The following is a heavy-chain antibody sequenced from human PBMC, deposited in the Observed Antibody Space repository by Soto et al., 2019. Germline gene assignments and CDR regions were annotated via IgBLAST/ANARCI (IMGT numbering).Heavy chain of an antibody. CDR2: INHSGST. CDR3: ARVWRYCSGGTCNPDEYFQH. Sequence: PSETLSLTFAVYGGSFSGYFWSWVRQPPVKGLEWIGEINHSGSTNYNPSLKSRVTISADTSKNQFSLKLSSVTAADTAVYYCARVWRYCSGGTCNPDEYFQHSGQGNLVTVSS. CDR1: GGSFSGYF. J-gene: IGHJ1*01. D-gene: IGHD2-15*01. V-gene: IGHV4-34*01.